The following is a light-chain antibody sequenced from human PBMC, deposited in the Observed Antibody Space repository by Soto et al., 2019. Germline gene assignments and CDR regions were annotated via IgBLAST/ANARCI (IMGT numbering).Light chain of an antibody. CDR3: QQYDGSPLT. CDR2: GAS. V-gene: IGKV3-15*01. CDR1: QSVSSN. J-gene: IGKJ3*01. Sequence: EIVMTQSPATLSVSPGERATLSCRASQSVSSNLAWYQQKPGQAPRLLIYGASTRATGIPARFSGSGSGTEFTLTISSLEPEDFAMYYCQQYDGSPLTFGPGTKVDIK.